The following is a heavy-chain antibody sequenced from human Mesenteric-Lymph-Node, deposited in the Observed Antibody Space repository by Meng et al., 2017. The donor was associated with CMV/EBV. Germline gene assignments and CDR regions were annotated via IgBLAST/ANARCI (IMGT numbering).Heavy chain of an antibody. V-gene: IGHV3-21*01. Sequence: GESLKISCAAPGFSLSDYSMNWVRQVPGRGLEWVLSTSRNNNDIDYADSVRGRFTISRDNAKKSLYLQMNSLRTEDTAVYYCARDRTIFGVADYYHYGMDVWGQGTTVTVSS. D-gene: IGHD3-3*01. CDR1: GFSLSDYS. CDR3: ARDRTIFGVADYYHYGMDV. J-gene: IGHJ6*02. CDR2: TSRNNNDI.